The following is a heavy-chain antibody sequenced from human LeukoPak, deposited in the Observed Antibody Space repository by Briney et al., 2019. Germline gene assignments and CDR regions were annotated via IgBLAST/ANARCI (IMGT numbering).Heavy chain of an antibody. CDR2: IISDGSST. CDR3: ARDGSLPDY. J-gene: IGHJ4*02. Sequence: GGSLRLSCAASGFTFSNYWMHWVRQTPGKGLVWVSRIISDGSSTSYADSVKGRFTISRDNAKNTLYLQMNSLRAEDTAVYYCARDGSLPDYWGQGTLGTVSS. CDR1: GFTFSNYW. V-gene: IGHV3-74*01.